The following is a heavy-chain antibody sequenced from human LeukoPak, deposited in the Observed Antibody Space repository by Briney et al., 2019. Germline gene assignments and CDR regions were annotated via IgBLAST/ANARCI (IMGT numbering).Heavy chain of an antibody. Sequence: ASVKVSCKASGYSFTSYDINWVRQAPGQGFEWVGWMNPNSGSTGHAQEFQGRVTMTRDTSMGTAYMELSSLRYEDTAVYYCARGRGYDRTGYVYYFDFWGQGTLVTVSS. J-gene: IGHJ4*02. CDR3: ARGRGYDRTGYVYYFDF. CDR1: GYSFTSYD. D-gene: IGHD3-22*01. CDR2: MNPNSGST. V-gene: IGHV1-8*01.